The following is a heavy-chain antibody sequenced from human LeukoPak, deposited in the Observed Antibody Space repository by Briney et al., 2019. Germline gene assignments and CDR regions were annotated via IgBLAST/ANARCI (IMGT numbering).Heavy chain of an antibody. J-gene: IGHJ4*02. CDR3: AKDLGDYGGNSDLNY. Sequence: GGSLRLSCAASGFTFSSYAMHWVRQAPGKGLEWVAVISYDGSNKYYADSVKGRFTISRDNSKNTLYLQMNSLRAEDTAVYYCAKDLGDYGGNSDLNYWGQGTLVTVSS. CDR2: ISYDGSNK. D-gene: IGHD4-23*01. V-gene: IGHV3-30-3*01. CDR1: GFTFSSYA.